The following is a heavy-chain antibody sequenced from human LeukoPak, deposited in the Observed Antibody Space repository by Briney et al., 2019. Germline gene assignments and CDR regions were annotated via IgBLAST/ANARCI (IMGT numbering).Heavy chain of an antibody. Sequence: EASVKVSCKASGYTFTSYGISWVRQAPGQGLEWMGWINPNSGGTNYAQKFQGRVTMTRDTSISTAYMELSRLRSDDTAVYYCARASQWLLIPDYWGQGTLVTVSS. CDR3: ARASQWLLIPDY. CDR2: INPNSGGT. D-gene: IGHD3-22*01. CDR1: GYTFTSYG. J-gene: IGHJ4*02. V-gene: IGHV1-2*02.